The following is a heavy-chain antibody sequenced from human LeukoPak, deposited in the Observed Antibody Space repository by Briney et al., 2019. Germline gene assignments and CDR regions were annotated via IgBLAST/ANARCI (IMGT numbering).Heavy chain of an antibody. CDR2: IGGSGSPT. CDR1: GFTFSTYG. J-gene: IGHJ4*02. D-gene: IGHD6-25*01. CDR3: AKAAPYYFDY. V-gene: IGHV3-23*01. Sequence: GSLRLSCAASGFTFSTYGMSWVRQTPGKGLEWLSAIGGSGSPTYYADSVKGRLTISRDNSKNTLSLQMNSLRAEDTAIYYCAKAAPYYFDYWGQGTLVTVSS.